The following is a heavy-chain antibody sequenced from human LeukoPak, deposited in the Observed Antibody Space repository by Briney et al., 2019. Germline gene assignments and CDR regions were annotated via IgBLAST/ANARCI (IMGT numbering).Heavy chain of an antibody. J-gene: IGHJ4*02. CDR2: IYYSGST. V-gene: IGHV4-39*01. CDR3: ARPDAPDSDGWGSFDY. Sequence: SETLSLTCTVSGGSISSSSYYWGWIRQPPGKGLEWIGSIYYSGSTYYNPSLKSRVTISVDTSKNQFSLKLSSVTAADPAVYYCARPDAPDSDGWGSFDYWGQGTLVTVSS. D-gene: IGHD3-10*01. CDR1: GGSISSSSYY.